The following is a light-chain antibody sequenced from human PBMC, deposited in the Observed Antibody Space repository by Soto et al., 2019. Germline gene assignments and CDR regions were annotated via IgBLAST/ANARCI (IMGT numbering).Light chain of an antibody. V-gene: IGKV1-9*01. CDR1: QGSNRF. Sequence: SLSKSLLIPSFSGRFPLPCRASQGSNRFLAWYQQKPGKAPELLSYAASTLQRGVPSRCSGSGSRTEVPLTISSLQHEDFATYCSQQLKSNLLPFGQGSRLEI. J-gene: IGKJ5*01. CDR2: AAS. CDR3: QQLKSNLLP.